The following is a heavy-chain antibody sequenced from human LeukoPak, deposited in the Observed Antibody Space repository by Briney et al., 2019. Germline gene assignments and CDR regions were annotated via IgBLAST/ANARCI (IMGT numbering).Heavy chain of an antibody. CDR1: GYSISSGYY. CDR3: ARWNYSNYGDY. D-gene: IGHD4-11*01. CDR2: IYHSGST. Sequence: SETLSLTCTVSGYSISSGYYWGWIRQPPGKGLEWIGSIYHSGSTYYNPSLKSRVTISVDTSKNQFSLKLSSVTAADTAVYYCARWNYSNYGDYWGQGTLDTVSS. V-gene: IGHV4-38-2*02. J-gene: IGHJ4*02.